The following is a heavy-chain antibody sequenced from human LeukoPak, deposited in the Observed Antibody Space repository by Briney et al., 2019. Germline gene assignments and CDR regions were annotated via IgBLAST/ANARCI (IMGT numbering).Heavy chain of an antibody. Sequence: GGSLRLSCAASGFTFSSYGMSWVRQAPGKGLEWVSTFSSSGNMTYYADSVKGRFTISRDNSKNTLYLQMNSLRAEDTAVYYCAKDAAPSVGAGYFDYWGQGTLVTVSS. V-gene: IGHV3-23*01. CDR3: AKDAAPSVGAGYFDY. J-gene: IGHJ4*02. CDR1: GFTFSSYG. CDR2: FSSSGNMT. D-gene: IGHD1-26*01.